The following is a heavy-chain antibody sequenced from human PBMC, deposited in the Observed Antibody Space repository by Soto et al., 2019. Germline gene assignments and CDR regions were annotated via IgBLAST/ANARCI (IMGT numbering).Heavy chain of an antibody. V-gene: IGHV4-34*01. CDR1: GGYFSGYY. D-gene: IGHD2-15*01. CDR3: ARGIGYCSGGSCYSEGYYCYYYYIDV. CDR2: INHSGST. Sequence: LETQPLTYAVDGGYFSGYYWRWIRQPPGKGLEWIGEINHSGSTNYNPSLKSRVTISVDTSKNQFSLKLSSVTAADTAVYYCARGIGYCSGGSCYSEGYYCYYYYIDVWGKATTVTVSS. J-gene: IGHJ6*03.